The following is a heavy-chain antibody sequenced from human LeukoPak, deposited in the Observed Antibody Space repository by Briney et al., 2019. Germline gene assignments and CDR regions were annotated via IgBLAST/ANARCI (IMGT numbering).Heavy chain of an antibody. V-gene: IGHV3-23*01. J-gene: IGHJ4*02. CDR2: ISGSGGST. Sequence: GGSLRLSCAASGFTFSSYVMSWVRQAPGKGLEWVSAISGSGGSTYYADSVKGRFTISRDNSKNTLYLQMNSLRAEDTAVYYCAKVPYYYDSSGYFAGAVLDYWGQGTLVTVSS. CDR3: AKVPYYYDSSGYFAGAVLDY. D-gene: IGHD3-22*01. CDR1: GFTFSSYV.